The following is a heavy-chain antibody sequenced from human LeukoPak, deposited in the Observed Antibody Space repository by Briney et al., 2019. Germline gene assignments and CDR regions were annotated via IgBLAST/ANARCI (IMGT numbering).Heavy chain of an antibody. J-gene: IGHJ4*02. Sequence: GASVKVSCKASGYTFTGYYMHWVRQAPGQGLEWMGWINPNSGGTNYAQKFQGRVTMTRDTSISTAYMELSRLRSDDTAVYYCARVRLGVPYSSSEMFDYWGQGTLVTVSS. CDR2: INPNSGGT. V-gene: IGHV1-2*02. CDR3: ARVRLGVPYSSSEMFDY. CDR1: GYTFTGYY. D-gene: IGHD6-6*01.